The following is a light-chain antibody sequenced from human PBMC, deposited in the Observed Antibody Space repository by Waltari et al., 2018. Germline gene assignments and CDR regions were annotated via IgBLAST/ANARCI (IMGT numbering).Light chain of an antibody. V-gene: IGLV2-23*02. Sequence: QSGLTQPASASGSPGQSITISCTGTSSDVGNYNLVSWYQQHPGKAPKLLIYEVTKRASGTSDRFSASKSGNTASLTISGLQAQEDEADYYCCSYVGLGTYVFG. CDR2: EVT. CDR1: SSDVGNYNL. CDR3: CSYVGLGTYV. J-gene: IGLJ1*01.